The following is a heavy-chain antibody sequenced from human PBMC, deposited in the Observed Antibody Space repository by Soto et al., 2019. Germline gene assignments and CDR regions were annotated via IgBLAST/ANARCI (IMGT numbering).Heavy chain of an antibody. CDR1: GGSFSGNY. V-gene: IGHV4-34*01. Sequence: SETLSLTCAVYGGSFSGNYWSWIRRPPGKGLEWIGEINHSGSTNYNPSLKSRVTISVDTSKKQFSLKLSSVTAADTAVYYCARTRQDGTQLVRTYYYGMDVWGQGTTVTVSS. CDR3: ARTRQDGTQLVRTYYYGMDV. CDR2: INHSGST. D-gene: IGHD6-13*01. J-gene: IGHJ6*02.